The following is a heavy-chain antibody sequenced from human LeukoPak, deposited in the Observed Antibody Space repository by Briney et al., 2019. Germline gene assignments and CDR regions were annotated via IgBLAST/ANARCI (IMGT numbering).Heavy chain of an antibody. CDR2: ISGNGGSA. CDR3: ARVPRPCGSSTSCQGAFDV. D-gene: IGHD2-2*01. Sequence: PGGSLRLSCAASGFSFSYYAMNWVRQASGKGLEHVSTISGNGGSAYYGDSVKGRFTISRDNSKNTVFLQMGSLRADDMAVYFCARVPRPCGSSTSCQGAFDVWGQGTMVTVSS. V-gene: IGHV3-64*02. J-gene: IGHJ3*01. CDR1: GFSFSYYA.